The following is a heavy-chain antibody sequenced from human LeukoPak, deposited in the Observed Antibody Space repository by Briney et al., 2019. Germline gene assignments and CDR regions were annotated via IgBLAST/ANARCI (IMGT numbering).Heavy chain of an antibody. J-gene: IGHJ3*02. D-gene: IGHD1-26*01. CDR2: IIPIFGTA. CDR1: GGTFSSCA. CDR3: AVRWELLHAFDI. V-gene: IGHV1-69*13. Sequence: SVKVSCKASGGTFSSCAISWVRQAPGQGPEWMGGIIPIFGTANYAQKFQGRVTITADESTSTAYMELSSLRSEDTAVYYCAVRWELLHAFDIWGQGTMVTVSS.